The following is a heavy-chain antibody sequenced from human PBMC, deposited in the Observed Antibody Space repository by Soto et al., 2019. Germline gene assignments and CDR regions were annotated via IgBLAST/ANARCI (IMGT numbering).Heavy chain of an antibody. CDR1: GYTFTSYA. CDR2: INAGNGNT. V-gene: IGHV1-3*01. D-gene: IGHD2-21*02. Sequence: ASVKVSCKASGYTFTSYAMHWVRQAPGQRLEWMGWINAGNGNTKYSQKFQGRVTITRDTSASTAYMELSSLRSEDTAVYYCARGYIVVVTAIMNIDYWGQGTLVTVSS. J-gene: IGHJ4*02. CDR3: ARGYIVVVTAIMNIDY.